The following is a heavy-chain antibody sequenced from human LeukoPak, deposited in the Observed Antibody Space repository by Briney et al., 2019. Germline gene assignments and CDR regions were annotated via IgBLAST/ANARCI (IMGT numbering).Heavy chain of an antibody. CDR1: GGTFSSYA. V-gene: IGHV1-69*13. CDR3: ARDSGSSWNYYYYGMDV. D-gene: IGHD6-13*01. J-gene: IGHJ6*02. CDR2: IIPIFGTA. Sequence: SVTVSCKASGGTFSSYAISWVRQAPGQGLEWMGGIIPIFGTANYAQKFQGRVTITADESTSTAYMELSSLRSEDTAVYYCARDSGSSWNYYYYGMDVWGQGTTVTVSS.